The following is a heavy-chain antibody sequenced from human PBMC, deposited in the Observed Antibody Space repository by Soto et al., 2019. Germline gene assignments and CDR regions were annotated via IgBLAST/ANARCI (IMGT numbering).Heavy chain of an antibody. Sequence: QVQLVESGGGVVQPGRSLRLSCAASGFTFSSYGMHWVRQAPGKGLEWVAVISYDGSNKYYADSVKGRFTISRDNSKNTLYLQMNSLRAEDTAVYYCAKTPVSPYGDYFDYWGQGTLVTVSS. J-gene: IGHJ4*02. CDR1: GFTFSSYG. D-gene: IGHD4-17*01. CDR2: ISYDGSNK. CDR3: AKTPVSPYGDYFDY. V-gene: IGHV3-30*18.